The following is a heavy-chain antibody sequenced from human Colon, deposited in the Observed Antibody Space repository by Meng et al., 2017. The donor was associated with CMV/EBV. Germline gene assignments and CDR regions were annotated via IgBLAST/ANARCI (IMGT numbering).Heavy chain of an antibody. CDR1: GYSIASGYY. CDR3: ARVDSGRQGIDF. J-gene: IGHJ4*02. CDR2: IYHSGTT. Sequence: SETLSLTCTVSGYSIASGYYWGWIRQPPGKGLEWIGNIYHSGTTADNPSLKSRVTISVDTSRNQFSLKLASVTAADTAVYYCARVDSGRQGIDFWGQGTLVTVFS. V-gene: IGHV4-38-2*02. D-gene: IGHD6-19*01.